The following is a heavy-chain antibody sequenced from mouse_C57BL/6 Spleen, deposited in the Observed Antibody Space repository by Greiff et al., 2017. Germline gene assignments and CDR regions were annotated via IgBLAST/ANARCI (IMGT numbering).Heavy chain of an antibody. Sequence: VQLQQSGAELAKPGASVKLSCKASGYTFTSYWMHWVKQRPGQGLEWIGYINPSSGYTKYNQKFKDKATVTADKSSSTAYMQLSSLTYEDSAVYYCASLQAMDYWGQGTSVTVSS. CDR3: ASLQAMDY. D-gene: IGHD2-10*01. CDR1: GYTFTSYW. J-gene: IGHJ4*01. CDR2: INPSSGYT. V-gene: IGHV1-7*01.